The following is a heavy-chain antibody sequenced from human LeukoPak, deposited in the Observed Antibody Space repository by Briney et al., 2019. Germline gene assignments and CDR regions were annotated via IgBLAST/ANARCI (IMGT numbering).Heavy chain of an antibody. CDR2: IYSSGST. CDR3: ARVTRDSSGYYPDY. D-gene: IGHD3-22*01. CDR1: GGSISGYY. Sequence: SETLSLTCSVSGGSISGYYWSWIRQPPGQTLEWIGYIYSSGSTNYNPSLKGRVTISVDTSKNQFSLKLSSVTAADTAVYYCARVTRDSSGYYPDYWGQGTLVTVSS. J-gene: IGHJ4*02. V-gene: IGHV4-59*01.